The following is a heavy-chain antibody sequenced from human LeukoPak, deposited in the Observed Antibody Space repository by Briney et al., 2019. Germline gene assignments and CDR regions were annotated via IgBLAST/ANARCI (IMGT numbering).Heavy chain of an antibody. CDR3: AKDKGGRPRGIQAAMYH. J-gene: IGHJ5*02. Sequence: GGCLRLSCAASGFTFSNVWMSWVSQAPGEGLEWVGRIKSKTEGGTTDYAAPVKGRFTISRDDSKNPLYLQMNSRTADDTAVYSCAKDKGGRPRGIQAAMYHWGQRTLVTASS. D-gene: IGHD2-2*01. V-gene: IGHV3-15*01. CDR2: IKSKTEGGTT. CDR1: GFTFSNVW.